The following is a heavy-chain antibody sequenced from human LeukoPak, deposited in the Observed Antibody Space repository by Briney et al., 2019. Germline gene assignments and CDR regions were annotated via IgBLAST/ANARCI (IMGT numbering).Heavy chain of an antibody. J-gene: IGHJ5*02. CDR3: ARIRRRISGSYPRWFDP. D-gene: IGHD1-26*01. CDR1: GYTFTRYY. V-gene: IGHV1-2*02. CDR2: INPNSGGT. Sequence: GASVKVSCKASGYTFTRYYMHWVRQAPGQGLEWMGWINPNSGGTNYAQKFQGRVTMTRDTSISTAYMELSRLRSDDTAVYYCARIRRRISGSYPRWFDPWGQGTLVTVSS.